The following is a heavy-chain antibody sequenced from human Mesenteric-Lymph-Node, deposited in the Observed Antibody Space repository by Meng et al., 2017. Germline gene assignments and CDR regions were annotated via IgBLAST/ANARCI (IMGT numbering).Heavy chain of an antibody. CDR1: GGSISSYY. D-gene: IGHD5-12*01. CDR3: ARGHSGYDWAWFDP. V-gene: IGHV4-4*07. Sequence: ESLKISCTVSGGSISSYYWSWIRQPAGKGLEWIGRIYTSGSTNYNPSLKSRVTMSVDTSKNQFSLKLSSVTAADTAVYYCARGHSGYDWAWFDPWGQGTLVTVSS. CDR2: IYTSGST. J-gene: IGHJ5*02.